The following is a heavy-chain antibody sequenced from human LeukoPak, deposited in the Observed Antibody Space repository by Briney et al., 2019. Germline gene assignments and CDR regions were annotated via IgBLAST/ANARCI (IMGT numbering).Heavy chain of an antibody. J-gene: IGHJ4*02. CDR1: GVTFSSYR. CDR2: IKEDGSEK. D-gene: IGHD3-22*01. CDR3: ARGRFNYDSSGYSSFYH. V-gene: IGHV3-7*01. Sequence: GGSLRLSCAASGVTFSSYRMSWVRQAPGKGLEWVANIKEDGSEKYYVDSVKGRFTISRDNAKNSLYLQMNSLRAEDTAVYYCARGRFNYDSSGYSSFYHWGQGTLVTVSS.